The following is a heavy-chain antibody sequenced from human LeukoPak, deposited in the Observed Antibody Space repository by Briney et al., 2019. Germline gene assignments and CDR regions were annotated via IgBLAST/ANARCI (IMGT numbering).Heavy chain of an antibody. CDR1: GGSISSSSYY. Sequence: PSETLSLTCTVSGGSISSSSYYWGWIRQPPGKGLEWIGSIYYSGSTYYNPSLKSRVTISVDTSKNQFSLKLGSVTAADTAVYYCARHEESAAAAMYYYYYMDVWGKGTTVTVSS. D-gene: IGHD6-13*01. V-gene: IGHV4-39*01. CDR2: IYYSGST. J-gene: IGHJ6*03. CDR3: ARHEESAAAAMYYYYYMDV.